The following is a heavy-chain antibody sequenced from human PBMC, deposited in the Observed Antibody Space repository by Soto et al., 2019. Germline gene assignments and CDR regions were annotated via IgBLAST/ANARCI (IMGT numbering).Heavy chain of an antibody. D-gene: IGHD6-13*01. J-gene: IGHJ5*02. V-gene: IGHV3-30*18. CDR3: AKDLGVAAAAPYNWFDP. CDR1: GFTFSSYG. Sequence: GGSLRLSCAASGFTFSSYGMHWVRQAPGKGLEWVAVISYDGSNKYYADSVKGRFTISRDNSKNTLYLQMNSLRAEDTAVYYCAKDLGVAAAAPYNWFDPWGQGTLVTVST. CDR2: ISYDGSNK.